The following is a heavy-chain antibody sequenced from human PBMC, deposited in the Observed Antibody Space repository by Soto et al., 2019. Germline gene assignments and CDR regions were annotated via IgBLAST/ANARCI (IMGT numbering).Heavy chain of an antibody. CDR3: ARGVGSSPPQY. J-gene: IGHJ4*02. D-gene: IGHD1-26*01. CDR1: GGSVSVYY. Sequence: SETLSLTCTISGGSVSVYYWSWIRQSTGQGLEWIGYIYASGSPYYNPSLRSRVTISADTSKNQISLKLTSPTAAGTAVYYCARGVGSSPPQYWGRGTLVTVSS. V-gene: IGHV4-59*02. CDR2: IYASGSP.